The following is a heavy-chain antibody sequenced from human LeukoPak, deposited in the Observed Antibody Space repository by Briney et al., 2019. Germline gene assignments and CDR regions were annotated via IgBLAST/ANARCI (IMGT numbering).Heavy chain of an antibody. D-gene: IGHD1-26*01. CDR3: AKETKVGENLYYFDY. Sequence: GRSLRLSCVASGFKFNDYAMHWVRPAPGKGLEWVSGISWHSGSIGYADSVKGRFIISRDNAKNSLYLEMNSLRPEDSALYYCAKETKVGENLYYFDYWGRGTLVTVSS. CDR1: GFKFNDYA. J-gene: IGHJ4*02. V-gene: IGHV3-9*01. CDR2: ISWHSGSI.